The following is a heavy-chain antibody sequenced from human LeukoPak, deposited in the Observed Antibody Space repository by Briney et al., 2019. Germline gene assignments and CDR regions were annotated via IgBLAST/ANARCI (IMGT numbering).Heavy chain of an antibody. V-gene: IGHV1-69*05. CDR1: GGTFSSYA. Sequence: ASVKVSCKASGGTFSSYAISWVRQAPGQGLEWMGGIIPIFGTANYAQKFQGRVTITTDESTSTAYMELSSLRSEDTAVYYCARDRDSSGWATFDYWGQGTLVTVSS. J-gene: IGHJ4*02. CDR2: IIPIFGTA. D-gene: IGHD6-19*01. CDR3: ARDRDSSGWATFDY.